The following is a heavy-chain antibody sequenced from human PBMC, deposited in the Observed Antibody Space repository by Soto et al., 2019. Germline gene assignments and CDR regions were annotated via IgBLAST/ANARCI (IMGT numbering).Heavy chain of an antibody. CDR2: ISSSSSYI. CDR3: AGDGLLRLGIIY. D-gene: IGHD7-27*01. V-gene: IGHV3-21*01. J-gene: IGHJ4*02. CDR1: GFTFSSYS. Sequence: PGGSLRLSCAASGFTFSSYSMNWVRQAPGKGLEWVSSISSSSSYIYYADSVKGRFTISRDNAKNSLYLQMNSLRAEDTAVYYCAGDGLLRLGIIYWGQGTLVTVSS.